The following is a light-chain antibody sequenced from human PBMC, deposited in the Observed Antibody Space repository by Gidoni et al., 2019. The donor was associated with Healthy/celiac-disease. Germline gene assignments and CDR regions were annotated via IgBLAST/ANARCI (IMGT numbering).Light chain of an antibody. CDR1: QGISSY. CDR2: AAS. CDR3: QQYYSYPLT. V-gene: IGKV1-8*01. J-gene: IGKJ4*01. Sequence: AIRMTQSPSSFSASTGDRVTITCRARQGISSYLAWYQQKPGKAPMLLICAASTLQSGVPSMFSGSGAGTDSPLTISFLQSEDCANYYCQQYYSYPLTFGGGTKVEIK.